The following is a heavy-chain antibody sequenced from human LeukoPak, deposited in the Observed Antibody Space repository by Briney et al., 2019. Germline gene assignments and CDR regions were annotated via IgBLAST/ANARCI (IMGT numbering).Heavy chain of an antibody. CDR1: GGSFSGYD. CDR2: INHSGNT. Sequence: SETLSLTCAVYGGSFSGYDWSWIRQSPGKGLEWIGEINHSGNTNYNPSLKSRVTISVDTSENQFSLKLSSVTAADTAVYYCARVSGATFYYYMDVWGKGTTVTISS. CDR3: ARVSGATFYYYMDV. D-gene: IGHD1-26*01. J-gene: IGHJ6*03. V-gene: IGHV4-34*01.